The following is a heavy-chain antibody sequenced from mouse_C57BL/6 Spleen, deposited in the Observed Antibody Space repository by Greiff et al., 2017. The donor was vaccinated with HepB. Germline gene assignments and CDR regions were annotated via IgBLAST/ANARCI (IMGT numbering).Heavy chain of an antibody. CDR1: GYTFTSYW. CDR3: AKPLYSNYDMDY. J-gene: IGHJ4*01. Sequence: VQLQQPGAELVKPGASVKLSCKASGYTFTSYWMHWVKQRPGQGLEWIGMIHPNSGSTNYNEKFKSKATLTVDKSSSTAYMQLSSLTSEDSAVYYCAKPLYSNYDMDYWGQGTSVTVSS. D-gene: IGHD2-5*01. V-gene: IGHV1-64*01. CDR2: IHPNSGST.